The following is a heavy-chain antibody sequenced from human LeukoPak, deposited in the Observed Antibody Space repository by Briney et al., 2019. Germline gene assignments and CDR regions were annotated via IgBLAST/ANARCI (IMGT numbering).Heavy chain of an antibody. D-gene: IGHD6-13*01. Sequence: RGSLRLSCAASGFTFSSYWMHWVRQAPGKGLVWVSRINSDGSSTSYADSVKGRFTISRDNAKNLLYLQMNSLRAEDTAVYYCARIPYSSSWSGDYFDYWGQGTLVTVSS. V-gene: IGHV3-74*01. J-gene: IGHJ4*02. CDR1: GFTFSSYW. CDR3: ARIPYSSSWSGDYFDY. CDR2: INSDGSST.